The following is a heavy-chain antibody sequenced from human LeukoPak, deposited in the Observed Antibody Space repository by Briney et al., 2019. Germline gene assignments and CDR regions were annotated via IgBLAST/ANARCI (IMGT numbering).Heavy chain of an antibody. J-gene: IGHJ4*02. CDR1: EFTVTTNH. V-gene: IGHV3-23*01. CDR2: ISLSGGST. Sequence: GGSLRLSCEASEFTVTTNHMSWVRQAPGKGLEWVSDISLSGGSTYYADSVKGRFTISRDNSKNTLYLQLVNLRAEDTAVYYCARRNYDDHGDPFDYWGQGTLVTVSS. CDR3: ARRNYDDHGDPFDY. D-gene: IGHD4-17*01.